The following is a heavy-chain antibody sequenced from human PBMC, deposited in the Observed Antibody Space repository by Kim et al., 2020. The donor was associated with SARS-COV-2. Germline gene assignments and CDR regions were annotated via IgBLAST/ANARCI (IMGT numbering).Heavy chain of an antibody. V-gene: IGHV4-4*02. Sequence: SETLSLTCAVSGGSISSSNWWSWVRQPPGKGLEWIGEIYHSGSTNYNPSLKSRVTISVDKSKNQFSLKLSSVTAADTAVYYCARDGLSDYYDSSGYDHLTPLGIWGQGTLVTVSS. CDR3: ARDGLSDYYDSSGYDHLTPLGI. J-gene: IGHJ4*02. D-gene: IGHD3-22*01. CDR1: GGSISSSNW. CDR2: IYHSGST.